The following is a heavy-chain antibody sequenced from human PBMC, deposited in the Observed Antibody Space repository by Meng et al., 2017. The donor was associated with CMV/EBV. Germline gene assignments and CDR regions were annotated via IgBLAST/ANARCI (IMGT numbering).Heavy chain of an antibody. CDR2: IYYSGSP. CDR1: GGSINSGGYY. J-gene: IGHJ5*02. Sequence: CTVSGGSINSGGYYWSWIRQHPGKGLEWIGYIYYSGSPYYNPSLKSRVTISVDTSKNQFSLKLSSVTAADTAVYYCAREGETNWFDPWGQGTLVTVSS. V-gene: IGHV4-31*03. CDR3: AREGETNWFDP.